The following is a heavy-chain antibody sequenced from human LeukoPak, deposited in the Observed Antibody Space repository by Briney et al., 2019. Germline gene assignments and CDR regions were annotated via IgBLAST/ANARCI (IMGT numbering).Heavy chain of an antibody. CDR1: GCTFRLFG. V-gene: IGHV3-30*02. J-gene: IGHJ4*02. CDR3: AKVKTDILIPDS. CDR2: IRFDGSNT. Sequence: PGGSLRLSCVASGCTFRLFGMHWVRQAPGKGLEWVSFIRFDGSNTYHADSVKGRFTISRDNSKNTLYLQMNSLTSADTAVYYCAKVKTDILIPDSWGQGTLVTVSS. D-gene: IGHD2-21*02.